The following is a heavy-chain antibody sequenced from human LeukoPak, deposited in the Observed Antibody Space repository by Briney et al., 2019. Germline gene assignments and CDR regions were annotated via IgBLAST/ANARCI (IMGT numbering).Heavy chain of an antibody. CDR1: GFTFSDYS. D-gene: IGHD6-19*01. V-gene: IGHV3-21*01. CDR2: ISSSSYYI. J-gene: IGHJ4*02. Sequence: GGSLRLSCAASGFTFSDYSMNWVRQAPGKGLEWVSSISSSSYYIYYADSVKGRFTISRDNAKNSLYLQMNSLRAEDTAVYYCARDKSFEAVAVSGYFDYWGQGTLVTVSS. CDR3: ARDKSFEAVAVSGYFDY.